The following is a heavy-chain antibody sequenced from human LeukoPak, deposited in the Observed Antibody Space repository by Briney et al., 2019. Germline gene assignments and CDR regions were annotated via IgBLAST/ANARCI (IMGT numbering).Heavy chain of an antibody. CDR1: GFTFSRYR. D-gene: IGHD5-12*01. Sequence: GGSLRLSCAASGFTFSRYRMSWLRQAPGKGLGWVANINQDGSERHYADSVEGRFVISRDSDKNSLSLQMNSPRVEDTAVYYCARADTYSWYGSWGQGTLVTVSS. CDR2: INQDGSER. J-gene: IGHJ5*02. V-gene: IGHV3-7*01. CDR3: ARADTYSWYGS.